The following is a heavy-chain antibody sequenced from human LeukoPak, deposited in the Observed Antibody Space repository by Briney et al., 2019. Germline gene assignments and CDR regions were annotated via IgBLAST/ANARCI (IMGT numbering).Heavy chain of an antibody. J-gene: IGHJ4*02. CDR3: ARHKSKEEGSYYFDY. CDR1: GYSFTSYW. V-gene: IGHV5-51*01. D-gene: IGHD2-15*01. Sequence: GESLKISCKGSGYSFTSYWIGWVRQMPGKGLEWMGIIYPGDSDTRYSPSFQGQVTISADKSISTAYLQWSSLKASDTAMYYCARHKSKEEGSYYFDYWGQGTLVTVSS. CDR2: IYPGDSDT.